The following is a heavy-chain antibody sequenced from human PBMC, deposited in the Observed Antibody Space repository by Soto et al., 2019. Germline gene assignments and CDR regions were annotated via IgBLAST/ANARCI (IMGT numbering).Heavy chain of an antibody. V-gene: IGHV1-18*01. CDR1: GYTFTSYG. CDR2: ISAYNGNT. J-gene: IGHJ5*02. CDR3: ASIQYYDILTCRVNWFDP. D-gene: IGHD3-9*01. Sequence: QVQLVQSGAEVKKPGASVKVSCKASGYTFTSYGITWVRQAPGQGLEWMGWISAYNGNTNYAQKLQGRVTMTTDTSTSTADMELRSLRSDDTAVYYCASIQYYDILTCRVNWFDPWGQGTLVTVSS.